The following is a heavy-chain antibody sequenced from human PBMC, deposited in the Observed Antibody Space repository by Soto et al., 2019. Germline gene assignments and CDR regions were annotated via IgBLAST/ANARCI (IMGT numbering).Heavy chain of an antibody. J-gene: IGHJ4*02. Sequence: PGGSLRLSCAASGFTFSSYAMSWVRQAPGKGLEWVSAISGSGGSTYYADSVKGRFTISRDNSKNTLYLQMNSLRAEDTAVYYCARCIAAAGTGPLDYWGQGXLVTVYS. CDR2: ISGSGGST. V-gene: IGHV3-23*01. CDR3: ARCIAAAGTGPLDY. D-gene: IGHD6-13*01. CDR1: GFTFSSYA.